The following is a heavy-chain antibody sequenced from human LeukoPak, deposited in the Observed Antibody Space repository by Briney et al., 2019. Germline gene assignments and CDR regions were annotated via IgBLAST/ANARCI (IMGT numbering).Heavy chain of an antibody. V-gene: IGHV1-69*01. D-gene: IGHD6-13*01. CDR1: GGTSRNYA. J-gene: IGHJ4*02. Sequence: TVKLSCKASGGTSRNYATSSVRRSAGPQLEWRGGLNPIFGTANYAQKFQGRVTITAVESTATAYMELSSLRSEDTAVYYCARVNMRFGQQLFFGDYWGQGTLVTVSS. CDR2: LNPIFGTA. CDR3: ARVNMRFGQQLFFGDY.